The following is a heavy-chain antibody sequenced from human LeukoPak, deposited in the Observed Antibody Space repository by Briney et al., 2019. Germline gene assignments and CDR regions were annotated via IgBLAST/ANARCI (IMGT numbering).Heavy chain of an antibody. CDR3: ARETLVVPAAMGY. CDR1: GFTFSSYA. D-gene: IGHD2-2*01. Sequence: GGSLRLSCAASGFTFSSYAMHWVRQAPGKGLEWVAVISYDGSNKYYADSVKGRFTISRDNSKNTLYLQMNSLRAEDTAVYYCARETLVVPAAMGYWGQGTLVTVSS. CDR2: ISYDGSNK. V-gene: IGHV3-30-3*01. J-gene: IGHJ4*02.